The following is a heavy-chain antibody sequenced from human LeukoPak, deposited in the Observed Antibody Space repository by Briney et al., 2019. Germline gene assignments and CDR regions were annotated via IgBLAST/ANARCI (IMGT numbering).Heavy chain of an antibody. D-gene: IGHD2-15*01. V-gene: IGHV4-34*01. CDR3: ARRLHYYCYYMDV. CDR1: GGSFSGYY. Sequence: SETLSLTCAVYGGSFSGYYWSWIRQPPGKGLEWIGEINHSGSTNYNPSLKSRVTISVDTSKNQFSLKLSSVTAADTAVYYCARRLHYYCYYMDVWGRGTTVTISS. J-gene: IGHJ6*03. CDR2: INHSGST.